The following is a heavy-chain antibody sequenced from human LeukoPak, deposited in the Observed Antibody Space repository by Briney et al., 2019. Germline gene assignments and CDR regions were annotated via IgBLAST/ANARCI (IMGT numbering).Heavy chain of an antibody. CDR2: IYYSGST. J-gene: IGHJ4*02. CDR3: ARQLNSGYGNFDY. Sequence: SETLSLACTVSGGSISSSSYYWGWIRKPPGKGLEWNGSIYYSGSTYYNPYLKSRVTMSVDTYKNEFSMKLSSVTAADTAVYYCARQLNSGYGNFDYWGQGTLVTVSS. CDR1: GGSISSSSYY. D-gene: IGHD5-12*01. V-gene: IGHV4-39*01.